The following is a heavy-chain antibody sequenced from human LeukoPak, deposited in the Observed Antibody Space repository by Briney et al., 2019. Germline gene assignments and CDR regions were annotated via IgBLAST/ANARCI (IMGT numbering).Heavy chain of an antibody. CDR3: AIISGLGYFDL. J-gene: IGHJ2*01. CDR2: ISGSGGST. D-gene: IGHD6-19*01. Sequence: SGGSLRLSCAASGSTFSSYAMSWVRQAPGKGLEWVSAISGSGGSTYYADSVKGRFTISRDNSKNTLYLQMNSLRAEDTAVYYCAIISGLGYFDLWGRGTLVTVSS. CDR1: GSTFSSYA. V-gene: IGHV3-23*01.